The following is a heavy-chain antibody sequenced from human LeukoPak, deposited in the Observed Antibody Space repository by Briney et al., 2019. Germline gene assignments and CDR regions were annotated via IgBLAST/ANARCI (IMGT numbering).Heavy chain of an antibody. J-gene: IGHJ6*03. CDR3: ARLNSSSWYHYYYMDV. Sequence: SETLSLTCTVSGGSISSSYWSWIRQPPGKGLEWIGYIYYSGSTNYNPSLKSRVTISVDTSKNQFSLKLSSVTAADTAVYYCARLNSSSWYHYYYMDVWGKGTTVTVSS. V-gene: IGHV4-59*08. D-gene: IGHD6-13*01. CDR2: IYYSGST. CDR1: GGSISSSY.